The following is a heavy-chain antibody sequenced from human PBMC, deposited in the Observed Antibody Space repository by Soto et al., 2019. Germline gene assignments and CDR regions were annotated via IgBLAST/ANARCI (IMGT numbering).Heavy chain of an antibody. CDR1: GFTFSTYG. D-gene: IGHD6-19*01. Sequence: GGSLRLSCEASGFTFSTYGMHWVRQAPGKGLEGVAVISYDGTNKYYVDSVKGRFTISRDNPKNTLYLQMNSLMSEDTAVYYCAKPPYSSGWLPIDSWGRGTLVTVSS. CDR2: ISYDGTNK. V-gene: IGHV3-30*18. J-gene: IGHJ4*02. CDR3: AKPPYSSGWLPIDS.